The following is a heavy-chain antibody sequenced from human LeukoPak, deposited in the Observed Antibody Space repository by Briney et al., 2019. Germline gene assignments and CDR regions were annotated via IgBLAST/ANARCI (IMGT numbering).Heavy chain of an antibody. CDR2: ISSNGGST. D-gene: IGHD2-15*01. V-gene: IGHV3-64D*06. Sequence: GGSLRLSCSASGFTFSNYAMHCVRQAPGKGLEYVSAISSNGGSTYYADSVKGRFTISRDNSKNTLYLQMSSLRAEDTAVYYCVKALGYCSGGSCLAFDIWGQGTMVTVSS. J-gene: IGHJ3*02. CDR3: VKALGYCSGGSCLAFDI. CDR1: GFTFSNYA.